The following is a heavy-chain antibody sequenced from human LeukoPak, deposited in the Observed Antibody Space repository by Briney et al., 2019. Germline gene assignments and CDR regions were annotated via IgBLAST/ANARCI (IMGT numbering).Heavy chain of an antibody. CDR2: ISYDGSDK. J-gene: IGHJ4*02. Sequence: GRSLRLSCAASGFTFSSYAMHWVRQAPGKGLEWVAVISYDGSDKYYADSVKGRFTIPRDNSKNTLYLQMNSLRAEDTAVYYCARGLDYWGQGTLVTVSS. CDR3: ARGLDY. V-gene: IGHV3-30-3*01. CDR1: GFTFSSYA.